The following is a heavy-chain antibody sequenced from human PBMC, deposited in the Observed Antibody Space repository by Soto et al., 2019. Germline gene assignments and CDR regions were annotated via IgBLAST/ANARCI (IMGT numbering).Heavy chain of an antibody. CDR2: IGDSGIT. Sequence: SETLSLTCSVSGGSISGSFWSWIRQAAGKGLEWIGHIGDSGITDYNPSLKSRVTISLDTSNNQLSLKLNSVTAADTAVYFCARQSRSGCRDSCYSWLGPWGQGILVTVSS. J-gene: IGHJ5*02. CDR3: ARQSRSGCRDSCYSWLGP. CDR1: GGSISGSF. D-gene: IGHD2-2*02. V-gene: IGHV4-59*01.